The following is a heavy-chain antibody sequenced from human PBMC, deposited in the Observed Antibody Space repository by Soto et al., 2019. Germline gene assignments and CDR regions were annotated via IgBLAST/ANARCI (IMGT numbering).Heavy chain of an antibody. D-gene: IGHD3-22*01. Sequence: QVQLQESGPGLVKPSETLSLTCSVSGGSISSYYWSWIRQPPGKGLEWIAYIYYSGTSYNPSLKSRVSISLDTSKNPFSLKLSSVTSADTAVYYCARTYDVSGPNSGGYAFDIWGQGTMVTVSS. V-gene: IGHV4-59*01. CDR3: ARTYDVSGPNSGGYAFDI. CDR2: IYYSGT. CDR1: GGSISSYY. J-gene: IGHJ3*02.